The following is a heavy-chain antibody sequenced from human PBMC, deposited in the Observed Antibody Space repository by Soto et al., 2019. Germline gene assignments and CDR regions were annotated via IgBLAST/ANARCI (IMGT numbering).Heavy chain of an antibody. CDR2: IYSGGST. V-gene: IGHV3-53*01. CDR1: GFTVISNY. CDR3: VGDGASYYDSNGHYGMDV. D-gene: IGHD3-22*01. J-gene: IGHJ6*02. Sequence: PGRSLRLACASSGFTVISNYMSWVRQAPGQGLEWVSVIYSGGSTYYADSVKGRFTISRDNSKNTLYLQMNSLRAEDTAVYYCVGDGASYYDSNGHYGMDVWGQGTTVTVS.